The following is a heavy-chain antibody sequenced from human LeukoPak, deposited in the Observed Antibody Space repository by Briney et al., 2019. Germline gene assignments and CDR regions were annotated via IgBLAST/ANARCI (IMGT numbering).Heavy chain of an antibody. V-gene: IGHV4-59*01. Sequence: SETLSLTCTVSGGSMSSYYWSWIRQPPGKGLEWIGYIYYGGTTNYNPSLKSRVTMSVDTSMNQFSLKLSSVTAADTAVYYCARGRGWYYYDSSGYLGYWGQGTLVTVSS. J-gene: IGHJ4*02. CDR2: IYYGGTT. CDR3: ARGRGWYYYDSSGYLGY. D-gene: IGHD3-22*01. CDR1: GGSMSSYY.